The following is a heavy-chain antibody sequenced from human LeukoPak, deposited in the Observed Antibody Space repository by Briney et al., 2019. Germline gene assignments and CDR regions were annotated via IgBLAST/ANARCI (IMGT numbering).Heavy chain of an antibody. CDR2: ISSSSSYI. J-gene: IGHJ4*02. Sequence: GGSLRLSCAASGFTFSSYSMNWVRQAPGKGLEWVSSISSSSSYIYYADSVKGRFTISRDNAKNSLYLQMNSLRAEDTAVYYCATIVATIREVWNDYWGQGTLVTVSS. D-gene: IGHD5-12*01. V-gene: IGHV3-21*01. CDR1: GFTFSSYS. CDR3: ATIVATIREVWNDY.